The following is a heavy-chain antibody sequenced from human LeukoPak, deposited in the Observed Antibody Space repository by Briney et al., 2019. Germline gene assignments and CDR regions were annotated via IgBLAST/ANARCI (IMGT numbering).Heavy chain of an antibody. D-gene: IGHD6-19*01. CDR1: GFTFSSYG. J-gene: IGHJ4*02. V-gene: IGHV3-33*06. CDR3: AKDGGSSGWSFDY. Sequence: PGRSLRLSCAASGFTFSSYGMHWVRQAPGKGLEWVAVIWYDGSNKYYADSVKGRFTISRDNSKNTLYLQMNSLRAEDTAVYYCAKDGGSSGWSFDYWGQGTLVTVSS. CDR2: IWYDGSNK.